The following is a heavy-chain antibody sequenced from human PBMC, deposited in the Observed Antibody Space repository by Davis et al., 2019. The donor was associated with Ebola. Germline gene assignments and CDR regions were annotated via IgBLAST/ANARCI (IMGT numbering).Heavy chain of an antibody. Sequence: PGGSLRLSCAASGFTFGDYVMAWFRQAPGKGLEWVGSIRHRAYGATTEYAASVKGRFIISRDDSKSIAHLQMTNVKTEDTAVYSCTRGEAGELLHYYFGRDGWGKGTTVTVSS. J-gene: IGHJ6*04. V-gene: IGHV3-49*03. D-gene: IGHD2-15*01. CDR3: TRGEAGELLHYYFGRDG. CDR1: GFTFGDYV. CDR2: IRHRAYGATT.